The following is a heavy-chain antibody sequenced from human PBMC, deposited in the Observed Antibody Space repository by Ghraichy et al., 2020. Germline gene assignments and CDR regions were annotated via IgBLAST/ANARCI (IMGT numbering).Heavy chain of an antibody. V-gene: IGHV4-59*01. CDR1: GGSISTYY. CDR3: ARDRYYYDSSGYHALDP. J-gene: IGHJ5*02. Sequence: SETLSLTCTVSGGSISTYYWCWIRLPPCKGLEWIGFIYYSGSTNYNPSLKSRVSISVDASKNQFSLKLRSVSAADTAVYYCARDRYYYDSSGYHALDPWGQGTLVTVSS. D-gene: IGHD3-22*01. CDR2: IYYSGST.